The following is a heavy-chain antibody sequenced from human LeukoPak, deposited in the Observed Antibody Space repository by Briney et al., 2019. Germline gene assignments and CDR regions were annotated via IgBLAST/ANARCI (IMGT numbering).Heavy chain of an antibody. Sequence: GGSLRLSCAASGFTFGDYAMHWVRQAPGKGLEWVSGISGRGDRTHYADSVKGRFTISRDNSKNMVYMQMDSLRAEDTALCYCAKTYYYGSGTFSFDHGGQGTLVTVP. CDR3: AKTYYYGSGTFSFDH. J-gene: IGHJ4*02. D-gene: IGHD3-10*01. V-gene: IGHV3-23*01. CDR1: GFTFGDYA. CDR2: ISGRGDRT.